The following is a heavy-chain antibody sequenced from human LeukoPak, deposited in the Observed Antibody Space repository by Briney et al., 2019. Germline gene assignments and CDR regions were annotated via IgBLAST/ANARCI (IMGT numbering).Heavy chain of an antibody. CDR2: ITSSSSYI. Sequence: PGGSLRLSCASSGFTFSSHSMNWAPQAPGRGLECVSSITSSSSYIYHADSVKGRFTISRDNAKNSLYLQMNSLRAEDTAVYHCARDNSPRAYYGSGNGDYWGQGTLVTVSS. CDR3: ARDNSPRAYYGSGNGDY. J-gene: IGHJ4*02. V-gene: IGHV3-21*01. CDR1: GFTFSSHS. D-gene: IGHD3-10*01.